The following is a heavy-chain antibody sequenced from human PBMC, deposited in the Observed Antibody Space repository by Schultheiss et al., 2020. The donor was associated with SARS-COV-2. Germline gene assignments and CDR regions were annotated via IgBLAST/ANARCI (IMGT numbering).Heavy chain of an antibody. CDR1: GGSISSYY. J-gene: IGHJ4*02. CDR2: IYYTGST. CDR3: ARHPPYYFNSGSYPTSGTFDS. D-gene: IGHD3-10*01. Sequence: SETLSLTCTVSGGSISSYYWSWIRQPPGKGLEWIGYIYYTGSTNYNPSLKSRVTISIDTSKRQFSLKLSSVTAADTAVYYCARHPPYYFNSGSYPTSGTFDSWGQGTLVTVSS. V-gene: IGHV4-59*08.